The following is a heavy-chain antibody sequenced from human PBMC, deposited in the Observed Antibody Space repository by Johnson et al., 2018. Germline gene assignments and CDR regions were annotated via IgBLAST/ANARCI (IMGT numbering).Heavy chain of an antibody. Sequence: VQLVESGGGVVQPGRSLRLSCAASGFTFSSYAMHWVRQAPGKGLEWVAVISYDGSNKYYADSVKGRFTISRDNSKNTLYLQMNSLRADDTAVYYCAREGDGARWYFDLWGRGTVVTVSS. CDR3: AREGDGARWYFDL. J-gene: IGHJ2*01. CDR2: ISYDGSNK. V-gene: IGHV3-30-3*01. CDR1: GFTFSSYA. D-gene: IGHD3-16*01.